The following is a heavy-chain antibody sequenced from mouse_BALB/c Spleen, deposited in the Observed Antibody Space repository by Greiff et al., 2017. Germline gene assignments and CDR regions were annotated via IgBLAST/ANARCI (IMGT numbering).Heavy chain of an antibody. J-gene: IGHJ2*01. Sequence: DVKLQESGPGLVKPSQSLSLTCTVTGYSITSDYAWNWIRQFPGNILEWMGYISYSGSTSYNPSLKSRISITRDTSKNQFFLQLNSVTTEDTATYYCARGGNYCDYWGQGTTLTVSS. CDR2: ISYSGST. CDR1: GYSITSDYA. CDR3: ARGGNYCDY. V-gene: IGHV3-2*02. D-gene: IGHD2-14*01.